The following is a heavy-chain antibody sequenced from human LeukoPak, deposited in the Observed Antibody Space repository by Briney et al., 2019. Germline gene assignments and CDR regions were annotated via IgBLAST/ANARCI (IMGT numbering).Heavy chain of an antibody. CDR1: GGSISRYY. V-gene: IGHV4-59*12. CDR3: ARDSGYYYYGMDV. CDR2: IYYSGST. J-gene: IGHJ6*02. Sequence: SETLSLTCTVSGGSISRYYWSWIRQPPEKGLEWIGYIYYSGSTNYNPSLKSRVTISVDTSKNQFSLKLSSVTAADTAVYYCARDSGYYYYGMDVWGQGTTVTVSS.